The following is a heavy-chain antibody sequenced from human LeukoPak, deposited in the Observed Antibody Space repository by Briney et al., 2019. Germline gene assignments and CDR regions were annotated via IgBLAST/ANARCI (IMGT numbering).Heavy chain of an antibody. J-gene: IGHJ3*02. CDR3: AREKVGASYDAFDI. CDR2: ITSSASTI. D-gene: IGHD1-26*01. V-gene: IGHV3-48*04. Sequence: GSLRLSCAASGFTFSSYGMSWVRQAPGKGLEWVSYITSSASTIYYADSVKGRFTISRDNAKNSLYLQMNSLRAEDTAVYYCAREKVGASYDAFDIWGQGTLVTVSS. CDR1: GFTFSSYG.